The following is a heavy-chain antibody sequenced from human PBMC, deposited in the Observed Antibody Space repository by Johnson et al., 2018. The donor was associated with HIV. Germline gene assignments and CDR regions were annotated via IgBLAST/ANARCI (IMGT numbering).Heavy chain of an antibody. Sequence: VQLVESGGGLVQPGGSLRLSCAASGFTFSSYWMSWVRQAPGKGLEWVANIKQDGSEKYYVDSVKGRFTISRDNAKNSLYLQMNSLRTEETAVYYCAKDPIVLVVYAISAFDIWGQGTMVTVSS. V-gene: IGHV3-7*01. CDR3: AKDPIVLVVYAISAFDI. CDR2: IKQDGSEK. CDR1: GFTFSSYW. J-gene: IGHJ3*02. D-gene: IGHD2-8*02.